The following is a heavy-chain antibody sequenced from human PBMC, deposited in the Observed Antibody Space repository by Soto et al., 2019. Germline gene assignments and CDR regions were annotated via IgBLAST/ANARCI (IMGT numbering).Heavy chain of an antibody. CDR3: ATSSPSIAVGTAPGNQYSYVMDV. Sequence: QVQLVQSGAEVKKPGSSVKVSCKASGGTFSSYAISWLRQAPGQGLEWMGGIIPVFGTTNYDPKFQGRVTITAAGSTSTAYMELRGLSSAATAVYYCATSSPSIAVGTAPGNQYSYVMDVWGQGTTVTVSS. V-gene: IGHV1-69*01. CDR2: IIPVFGTT. CDR1: GGTFSSYA. D-gene: IGHD6-19*01. J-gene: IGHJ6*02.